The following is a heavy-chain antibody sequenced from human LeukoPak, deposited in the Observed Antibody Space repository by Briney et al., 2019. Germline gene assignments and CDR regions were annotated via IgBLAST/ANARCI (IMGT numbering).Heavy chain of an antibody. Sequence: PGGSLRLSCAASGFTFSSYAMHWVRQAPGKGLEWVAVISYDGSNKYYADSVKGRFTIPRDNSKNTLYLQMNSLRAEDTAVYYCARVNRCSRTSCYIYGMDVWGKGTTVTVSS. CDR1: GFTFSSYA. J-gene: IGHJ6*04. CDR3: ARVNRCSRTSCYIYGMDV. CDR2: ISYDGSNK. D-gene: IGHD2-2*02. V-gene: IGHV3-30*04.